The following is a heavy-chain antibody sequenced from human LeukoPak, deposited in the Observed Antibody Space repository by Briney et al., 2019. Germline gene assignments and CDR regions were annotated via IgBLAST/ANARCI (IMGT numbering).Heavy chain of an antibody. D-gene: IGHD6-13*01. Sequence: ASVKVSCKVSGYTLTELSMHWVRQAPGKGLEWMGGFDPEDGETIYAQKFQGRVTMTEDTSTDTAYMELSSLRSEDTAVYYCATDPEIAAAGTNWFDPWGQGTQVTVSS. CDR2: FDPEDGET. J-gene: IGHJ5*02. CDR3: ATDPEIAAAGTNWFDP. CDR1: GYTLTELS. V-gene: IGHV1-24*01.